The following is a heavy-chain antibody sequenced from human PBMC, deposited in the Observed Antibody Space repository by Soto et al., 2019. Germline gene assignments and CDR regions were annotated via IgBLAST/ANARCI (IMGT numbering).Heavy chain of an antibody. D-gene: IGHD5-18*01. CDR3: ARDDGRRDGYNSYAFDI. CDR1: GYTFTSYY. Sequence: GASVKVSCKASGYTFTSYYMHWVRQAPGQGLEWMGIINPSGGSTSYAQKFQGRVTMTRDTSTSTVYMELSSLRSEDTAVYYCARDDGRRDGYNSYAFDIWGQGTMVTVSS. V-gene: IGHV1-46*01. CDR2: INPSGGST. J-gene: IGHJ3*02.